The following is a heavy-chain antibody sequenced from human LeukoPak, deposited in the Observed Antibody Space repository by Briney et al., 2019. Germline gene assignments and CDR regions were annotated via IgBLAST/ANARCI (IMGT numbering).Heavy chain of an antibody. J-gene: IGHJ6*03. Sequence: SETLSLKCTVSGGSINSNYWSWIRQPPGKGLEWIGYIYTSGSTNYNPSLKSRVTISVDTSKNQLSLKLSSVAAADTAVYYCARLDASYYSYYYMDVWGKETTVTVSS. V-gene: IGHV4-4*09. CDR2: IYTSGST. CDR1: GGSINSNY. CDR3: ARLDASYYSYYYMDV.